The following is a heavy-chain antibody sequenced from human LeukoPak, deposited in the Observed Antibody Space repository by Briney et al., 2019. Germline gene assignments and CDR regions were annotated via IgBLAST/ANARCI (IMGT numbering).Heavy chain of an antibody. V-gene: IGHV4-34*01. CDR2: INHSGST. J-gene: IGHJ4*02. Sequence: SETLSLTCAVYGGSFSGYYWSWIRQPPGKGLEWIGEINHSGSTNYNPSLKSRVTISVDTSKNQFSLKLSSVTAADTAVYYCARVSGNLLDYWGQGTLVTVSS. D-gene: IGHD4-23*01. CDR1: GGSFSGYY. CDR3: ARVSGNLLDY.